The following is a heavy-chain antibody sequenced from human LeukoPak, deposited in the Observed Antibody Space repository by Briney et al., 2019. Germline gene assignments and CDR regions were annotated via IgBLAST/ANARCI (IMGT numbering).Heavy chain of an antibody. J-gene: IGHJ4*02. CDR3: ARDSHYPSGDFYMSYFFDY. V-gene: IGHV4-4*02. D-gene: IGHD3-10*01. Sequence: PSGTLSLTCAVSGDSINSFHWWSWVRQPPGKGLEWIGEIYHDENTNYNPSLESRVTISVDKSWNQFSLKLTSVTAADTAVYFCARDSHYPSGDFYMSYFFDYWGQGTLVTVSS. CDR2: IYHDENT. CDR1: GDSINSFHW.